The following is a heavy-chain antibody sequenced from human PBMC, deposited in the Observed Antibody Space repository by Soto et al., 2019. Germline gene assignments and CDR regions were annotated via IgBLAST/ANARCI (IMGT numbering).Heavy chain of an antibody. V-gene: IGHV3-23*01. D-gene: IGHD3-10*01. Sequence: GGSLRLSCAASGFTFSSYGMHWVRQAPGKGLEWVSTISGSGGSTYYADSVKGRFTISRDNSKNTLYLQMDSLRAEDAAVYYCAKHRMPGTTGEFDDYWGQGTLVTVSS. CDR3: AKHRMPGTTGEFDDY. CDR1: GFTFSSYG. J-gene: IGHJ4*02. CDR2: ISGSGGST.